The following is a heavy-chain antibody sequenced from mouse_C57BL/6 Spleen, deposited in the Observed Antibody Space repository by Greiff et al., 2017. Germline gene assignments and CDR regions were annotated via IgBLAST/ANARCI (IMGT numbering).Heavy chain of an antibody. CDR1: GYTFTTYP. CDR3: ARSYYGNYGWFYFDD. D-gene: IGHD2-10*01. J-gene: IGHJ2*01. CDR2: FHPYNDDT. Sequence: QVQLQQSGAELVQPGASVKMSCKASGYTFTTYPIEWMQQTHGKSLEWIGNFHPYNDDTKYNEKFKGKATLTVEKSSSTVYLELSRLTSDDSAVYYCARSYYGNYGWFYFDDWGQGTTLTVSS. V-gene: IGHV1-47*01.